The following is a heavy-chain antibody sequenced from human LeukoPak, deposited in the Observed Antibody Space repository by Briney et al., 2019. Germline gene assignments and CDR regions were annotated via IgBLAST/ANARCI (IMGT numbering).Heavy chain of an antibody. CDR2: MNPNSGNT. Sequence: ASVNVSCKASGYTFTSNDINWVRQATGQGLEWMGWMNPNSGNTGYAQKFQGRVTMIRNTSISTAYMELSSLRSEDTAVYYCARAGGYSSSDYFDYWGQGTLVTVSS. J-gene: IGHJ4*02. CDR3: ARAGGYSSSDYFDY. CDR1: GYTFTSND. D-gene: IGHD5-18*01. V-gene: IGHV1-8*01.